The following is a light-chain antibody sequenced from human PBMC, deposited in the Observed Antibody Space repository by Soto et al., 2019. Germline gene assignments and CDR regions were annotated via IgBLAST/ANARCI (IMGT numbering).Light chain of an antibody. V-gene: IGLV2-11*01. Sequence: QSALTQPRSVSGSPGQSVAISCTGTSSDVGGHSYVSWYQHHPGKAPKLMIYDFTKRPSGVPDRLSGSKSGNTASLTISGLQAEDGGDYYCCSYAGSYVVFGGGTKVTVL. J-gene: IGLJ2*01. CDR1: SSDVGGHSY. CDR2: DFT. CDR3: CSYAGSYVV.